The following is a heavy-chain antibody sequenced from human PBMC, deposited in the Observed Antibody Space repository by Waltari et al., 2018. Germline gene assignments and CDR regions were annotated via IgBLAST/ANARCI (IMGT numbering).Heavy chain of an antibody. Sequence: EVQLVESGGGLVQPGRSLRLSCAASGYSLEDYAGHWVRQAPGKGLEWFSGINWDSSDTAYADSVKGRFTISRDNAKNSLYLQMNSLRTEDTAFYYCAKDLYSGSDNRIFDFWGQGTLVTVSS. CDR3: AKDLYSGSDNRIFDF. D-gene: IGHD1-26*01. V-gene: IGHV3-9*01. CDR2: INWDSSDT. CDR1: GYSLEDYA. J-gene: IGHJ4*02.